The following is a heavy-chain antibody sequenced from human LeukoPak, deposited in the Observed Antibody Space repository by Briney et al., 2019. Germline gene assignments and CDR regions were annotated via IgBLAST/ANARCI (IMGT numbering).Heavy chain of an antibody. J-gene: IGHJ5*02. Sequence: SETLSLTCTVSGGPISSDDYYWSWIRQPPGKGLEWIGYIHNIGSTYYNPSLKSRVTISIDTSKNQFSLRLSAVTAADTAVYYCARHYGPWGQGTLVTVSS. CDR3: ARHYGP. V-gene: IGHV4-30-4*01. D-gene: IGHD3-16*01. CDR2: IHNIGST. CDR1: GGPISSDDYY.